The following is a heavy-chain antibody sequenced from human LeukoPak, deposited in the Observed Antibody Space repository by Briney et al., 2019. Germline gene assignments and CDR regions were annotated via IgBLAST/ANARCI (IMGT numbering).Heavy chain of an antibody. Sequence: ASVKVSCKASGYTFTSYYMRWVRQATGQGLGWMGIINPSGGSTTYAQKFQGRVTMTRDTSTSTVYMELSSLRSEDTAVYYCAREFDYYGDYWGQGTLVTVSS. V-gene: IGHV1-46*01. J-gene: IGHJ4*02. CDR3: AREFDYYGDY. CDR2: INPSGGST. D-gene: IGHD3-10*01. CDR1: GYTFTSYY.